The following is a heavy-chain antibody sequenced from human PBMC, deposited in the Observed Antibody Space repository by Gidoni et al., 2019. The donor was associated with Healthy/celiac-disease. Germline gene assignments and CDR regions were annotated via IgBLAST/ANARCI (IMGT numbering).Heavy chain of an antibody. V-gene: IGHV3-21*01. D-gene: IGHD3-3*01. CDR3: ANYHYDFWSGYYKGGD. Sequence: EVQLVESGGGLVKPGGSLRLSCAASGFTFSSYSMNWVRQAPGKGLEWVSSISSSSSYIYYADSVKGRFTISRDNAKNSLYLQMNSLRAEDTAVYYCANYHYDFWSGYYKGGDWGQGTLVTVSS. J-gene: IGHJ4*02. CDR2: ISSSSSYI. CDR1: GFTFSSYS.